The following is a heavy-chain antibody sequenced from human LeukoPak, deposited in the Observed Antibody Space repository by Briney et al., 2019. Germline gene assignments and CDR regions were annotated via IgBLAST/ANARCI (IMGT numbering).Heavy chain of an antibody. Sequence: GGSLGLSCAASGFTFSYYGMNWVRQAPGKGLEWVSSISSSTSYMYYADSVKGRFTISRDNAMNSLYLQMISLRAEDTAVYYCARARYCSGASCYWDFDYWGQGTLVTVSS. V-gene: IGHV3-21*01. J-gene: IGHJ4*02. CDR3: ARARYCSGASCYWDFDY. CDR2: ISSSTSYM. D-gene: IGHD2-15*01. CDR1: GFTFSYYG.